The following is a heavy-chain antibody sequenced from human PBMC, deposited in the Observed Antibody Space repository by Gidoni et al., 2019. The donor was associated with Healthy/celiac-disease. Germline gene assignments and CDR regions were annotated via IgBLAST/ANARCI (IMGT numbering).Heavy chain of an antibody. CDR1: GFTVGDYA. CDR3: TRDLLYSGSSRTFDY. V-gene: IGHV3-49*05. J-gene: IGHJ4*02. D-gene: IGHD1-26*01. CDR2: IRSKAYGGTT. Sequence: EVPLVESGGGLVKPGRSLRLSCTASGFTVGDYAMSWFRQAPGKGLEWVGFIRSKAYGGTTEYAASVKGRFTISRDDSKSIAYLQMTSLKTEDTAVYYCTRDLLYSGSSRTFDYWGQGTLVTVSS.